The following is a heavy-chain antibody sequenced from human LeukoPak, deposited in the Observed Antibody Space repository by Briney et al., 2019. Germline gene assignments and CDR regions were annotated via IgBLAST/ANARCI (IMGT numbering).Heavy chain of an antibody. V-gene: IGHV3-7*01. D-gene: IGHD6-13*01. Sequence: GGSLRLSCAASGFTFSSYWTSWVRQAPGKGLEWVANIKQDGSEKYYVDSVKGRFTISRDNAKNSLYLQMNSLRAEDTAVYYCARDPQLYFDYWGQGTLVTVSS. CDR1: GFTFSSYW. CDR3: ARDPQLYFDY. J-gene: IGHJ4*02. CDR2: IKQDGSEK.